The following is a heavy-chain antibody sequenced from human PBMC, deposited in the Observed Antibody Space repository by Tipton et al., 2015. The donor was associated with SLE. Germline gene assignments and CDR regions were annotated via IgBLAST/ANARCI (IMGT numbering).Heavy chain of an antibody. Sequence: GSLRLSCGASGFTFSNYWMTWVRQAPGKGLEWLANINQDGSERYYADSVKGRFTISRDNTKNSLYLQMNSLRAEDTAVYYCAREGYSSGCFDYWGQGTLVTVSS. J-gene: IGHJ4*02. CDR2: INQDGSER. V-gene: IGHV3-7*01. CDR3: AREGYSSGCFDY. D-gene: IGHD6-19*01. CDR1: GFTFSNYW.